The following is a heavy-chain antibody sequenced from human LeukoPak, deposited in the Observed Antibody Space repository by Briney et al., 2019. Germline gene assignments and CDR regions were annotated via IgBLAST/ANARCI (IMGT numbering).Heavy chain of an antibody. J-gene: IGHJ4*02. Sequence: ASXKVSCKASGGTFISYAISWVRQAPGQGGEWMGGIIPIFGTANYAQKFQGRGTSNTEEYRSKAYMELSSLRSEDTAVYYCAREGVAGLNYFDYWGQGTLVTVSS. CDR3: AREGVAGLNYFDY. CDR2: IIPIFGTA. CDR1: GGTFISYA. D-gene: IGHD3-10*01. V-gene: IGHV1-69*05.